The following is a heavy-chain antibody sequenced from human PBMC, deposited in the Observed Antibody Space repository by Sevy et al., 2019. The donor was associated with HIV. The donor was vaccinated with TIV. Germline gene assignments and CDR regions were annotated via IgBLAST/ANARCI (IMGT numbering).Heavy chain of an antibody. CDR2: IKSRADGGTT. CDR1: GFTFSKAW. V-gene: IGHV3-15*01. Sequence: GGSLRLSCAASGFTFSKAWMTWVRQAPGKGLEWVGRIKSRADGGTTDYAAPVKGRFSISRDDSKNTLYLQMNSVKIEDTAVYYCTTKGDVWSGYQCFEYWGQGTLVTVSS. D-gene: IGHD3-3*01. J-gene: IGHJ4*02. CDR3: TTKGDVWSGYQCFEY.